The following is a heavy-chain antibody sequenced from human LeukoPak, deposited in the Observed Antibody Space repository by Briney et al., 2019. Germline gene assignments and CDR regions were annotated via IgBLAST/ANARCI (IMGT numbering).Heavy chain of an antibody. CDR3: AIDARDRLRFLEWSSFDY. D-gene: IGHD3-3*01. V-gene: IGHV3-30*02. CDR2: LRYDGSNK. J-gene: IGHJ4*02. Sequence: PGGSLRLSCAASGFTFSSYGMHWVRQAPGKGLEWVAFLRYDGSNKYYADSVKGRFTISRDNSKNTLYLQMNSLRAEDTAVYYCAIDARDRLRFLEWSSFDYWGQGTLVTVSS. CDR1: GFTFSSYG.